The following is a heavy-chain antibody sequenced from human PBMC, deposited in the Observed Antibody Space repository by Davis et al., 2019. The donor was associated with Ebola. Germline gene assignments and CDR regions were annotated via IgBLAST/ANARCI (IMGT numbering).Heavy chain of an antibody. V-gene: IGHV1-46*01. CDR1: GYTFTSYY. J-gene: IGHJ6*02. D-gene: IGHD6-19*01. CDR3: ARGGYSSGWYRGYYYGMDV. CDR2: INPSGGST. Sequence: SVKVSCKASGYTFTSYYMHWARQAPGQGLEWMGIINPSGGSTSYAQKFQGRVTMTRDTSTSTVYMELSSLRSEDTAVYYCARGGYSSGWYRGYYYGMDVWGQGTTVTVSS.